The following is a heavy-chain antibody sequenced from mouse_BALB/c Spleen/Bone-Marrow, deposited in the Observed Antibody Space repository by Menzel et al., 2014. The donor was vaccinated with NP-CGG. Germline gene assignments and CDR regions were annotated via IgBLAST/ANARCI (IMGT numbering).Heavy chain of an antibody. Sequence: VKLVESGPGLVAPSQSLSITCTVSGFSLTSYGVHWVRQPPGKGLEWLGVIWAGGSTNYNSALMSRLSISKDNSKNQVFIKMNSLQTDDTAMYYCARVSSTMITTVIAYWGQGTLVTVTA. V-gene: IGHV2-9*02. CDR3: ARVSSTMITTVIAY. J-gene: IGHJ3*01. CDR1: GFSLTSYG. D-gene: IGHD2-4*01. CDR2: IWAGGST.